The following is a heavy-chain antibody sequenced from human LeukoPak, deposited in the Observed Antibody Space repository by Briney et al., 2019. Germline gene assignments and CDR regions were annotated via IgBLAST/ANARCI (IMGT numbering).Heavy chain of an antibody. J-gene: IGHJ4*02. D-gene: IGHD6-13*01. CDR3: ARVGYSSSLDY. CDR1: GYTFTGYY. CDR2: MNPNSGNT. Sequence: GASVKVSCKTSGYTFTGYYMFWVRQATGQGLEWMGWMNPNSGNTGYAQKFQGRVTITRNTSISTAYMELSSLRSEDTAVYYCARVGYSSSLDYWGQGTLVTVSS. V-gene: IGHV1-8*03.